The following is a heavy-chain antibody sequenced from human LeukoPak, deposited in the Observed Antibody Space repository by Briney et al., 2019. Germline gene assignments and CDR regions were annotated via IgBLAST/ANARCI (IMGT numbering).Heavy chain of an antibody. J-gene: IGHJ5*02. CDR3: TRDPSVDYDLLSHWFDP. D-gene: IGHD3-9*01. Sequence: SVKVSCKASGGTFNSSGISWARQAPGQGLEWMGGIISFFGAAHYIQKFQGRLTITADESTSTAYMELSSLTSEDTAVYYCTRDPSVDYDLLSHWFDPWGQGTLVTVSS. CDR1: GGTFNSSG. V-gene: IGHV1-69*13. CDR2: IISFFGAA.